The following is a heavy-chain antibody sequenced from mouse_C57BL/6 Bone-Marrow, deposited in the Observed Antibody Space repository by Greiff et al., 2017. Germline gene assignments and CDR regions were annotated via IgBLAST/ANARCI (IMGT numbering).Heavy chain of an antibody. V-gene: IGHV1-66*01. CDR2: IYPGSGST. CDR1: GYSFTSYY. D-gene: IGHD1-1*01. J-gene: IGHJ3*01. Sequence: QVQLKESGPELVKPGASVKISCKASGYSFTSYYIHWVKQRPGQGLEWIGWIYPGSGSTKYNEKFKGKATLTVDTSSSTAYMQLRSLTSEDSAVYDCARESLCYYGSSYGLAYGGQGTGATVSA. CDR3: ARESLCYYGSSYGLAY.